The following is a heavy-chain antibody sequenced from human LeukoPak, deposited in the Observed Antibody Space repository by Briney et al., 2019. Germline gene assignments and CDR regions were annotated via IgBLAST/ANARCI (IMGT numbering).Heavy chain of an antibody. V-gene: IGHV3-48*03. CDR2: IGRRGTNI. Sequence: GRSLRLSCAASGFSVSAHEINWVSQDPRKGLEWISHIGRRGTNIYYADSVRVRFTISRDSAKNSLLLQMNSLRAEDTAFYYCARFEISWYAAFDVWGRGTMVTVSS. J-gene: IGHJ3*01. D-gene: IGHD2-2*01. CDR1: GFSVSAHE. CDR3: ARFEISWYAAFDV.